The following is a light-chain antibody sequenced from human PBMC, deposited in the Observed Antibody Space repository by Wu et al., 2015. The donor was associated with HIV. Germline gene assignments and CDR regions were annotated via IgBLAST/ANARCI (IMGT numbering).Light chain of an antibody. CDR3: QQYGTSPYT. V-gene: IGKV3-11*01. J-gene: IGKJ2*01. CDR2: DAS. CDR1: QSVNSY. Sequence: EIVLTQSPATLSLSPGDRATFSCRASQSVNSYLAWYQQKPGQAPRLLIYDASNRAAGIPARFSGSGSGTDFILSISRLEPEDSAVYYCQQYGTSPYTFGQGTKLEIK.